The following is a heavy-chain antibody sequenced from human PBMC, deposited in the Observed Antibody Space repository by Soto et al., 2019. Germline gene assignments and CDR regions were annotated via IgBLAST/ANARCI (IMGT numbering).Heavy chain of an antibody. J-gene: IGHJ4*02. D-gene: IGHD5-12*01. Sequence: SETLSLTCAVYRGSFSGYYWTWIRQPPGTGLEWIGEINHSGSTNYNPSLKSRVTISVDTSKNQFSLKLTSVTAADTAVYYCGRDKLSGLFAYCSQGSLVTVSS. CDR3: GRDKLSGLFAY. CDR1: RGSFSGYY. CDR2: INHSGST. V-gene: IGHV4-34*01.